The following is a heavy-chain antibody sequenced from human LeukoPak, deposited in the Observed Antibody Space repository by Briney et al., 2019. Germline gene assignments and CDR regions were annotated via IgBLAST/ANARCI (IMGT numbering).Heavy chain of an antibody. D-gene: IGHD2-15*01. CDR3: AKEDISFSLESDAFDI. V-gene: IGHV3-30*02. CDR2: IRYDGSDK. CDR1: GFLFTNYG. Sequence: PGGSLRLSCITSGFLFTNYGFHWVRQAPGKGFEWVAFIRYDGSDKYYADSVKGRFTISRDNSKNTVYLQMNSLRAEDTAVYSCAKEDISFSLESDAFDIWGKGTPVIVSS. J-gene: IGHJ3*02.